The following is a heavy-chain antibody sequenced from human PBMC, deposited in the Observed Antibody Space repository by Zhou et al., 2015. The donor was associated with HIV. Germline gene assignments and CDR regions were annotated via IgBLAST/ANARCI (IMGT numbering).Heavy chain of an antibody. CDR1: GGTFSSYA. J-gene: IGHJ4*02. Sequence: QVQLVQSGAEVKKPGSSVKVSCKASGGTFSSYAISWVRQAPGQGLEWMGGIIPIFGTANYAQKFQGRVTITADESTSTAYMELSSLRSEDTAVYYCASQPGGVTTWRASYFDYWGQGTLVTVSS. V-gene: IGHV1-69*12. CDR3: ASQPGGVTTWRASYFDY. CDR2: IIPIFGTA. D-gene: IGHD4-17*01.